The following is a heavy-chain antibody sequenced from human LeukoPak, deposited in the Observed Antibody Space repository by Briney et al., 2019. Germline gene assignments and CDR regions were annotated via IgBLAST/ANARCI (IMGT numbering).Heavy chain of an antibody. V-gene: IGHV4-34*01. D-gene: IGHD6-19*01. CDR2: INHSGST. CDR3: ARTSSGWYGIVYYYYMGV. CDR1: GDSISSAYY. Sequence: SETLSLTCTVSGDSISSAYYWSWIRQPPGKGLEWIGEINHSGSTNYNPSLKSRVTISVDTSKNQFSLKLSSVTAADTAVYYCARTSSGWYGIVYYYYMGVWGKGTAVTVSS. J-gene: IGHJ6*03.